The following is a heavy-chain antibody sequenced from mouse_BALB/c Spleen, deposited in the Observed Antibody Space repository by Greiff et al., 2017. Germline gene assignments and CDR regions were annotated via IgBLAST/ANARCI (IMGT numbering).Heavy chain of an antibody. CDR3: TRPGMITTNFDY. CDR2: INPSNGGT. J-gene: IGHJ2*01. CDR1: GYTFTSYY. V-gene: IGHV1S81*02. Sequence: VKLMESGAELVKPGASVKLSCKASGYTFTSYYMYWVKQRPGQGLEWIGEINPSNGGTNFNEKFKSKATLTVDKSSSTAYMQLSSLTSEDSAVYYCTRPGMITTNFDYWGQGTTLTVSS. D-gene: IGHD2-4*01.